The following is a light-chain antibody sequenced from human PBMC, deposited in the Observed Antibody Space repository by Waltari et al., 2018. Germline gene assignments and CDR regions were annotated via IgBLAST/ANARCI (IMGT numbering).Light chain of an antibody. Sequence: QLVLTQSPSASASLGASVSLTCTLTSGHSSYAIAWHKQQPQKGPRYLMKVNSDGSHTKGDGIPDRFSGSSSGAERYLTISSLQSEDAADYYCQTWGTGIWVFGGGTKLTVL. CDR1: SGHSSYA. CDR3: QTWGTGIWV. CDR2: VNSDGSH. V-gene: IGLV4-69*01. J-gene: IGLJ3*02.